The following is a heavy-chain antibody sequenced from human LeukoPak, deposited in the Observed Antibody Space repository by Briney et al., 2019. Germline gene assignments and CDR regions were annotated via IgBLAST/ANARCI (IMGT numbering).Heavy chain of an antibody. D-gene: IGHD3-10*01. Sequence: ASVKVSCKASGYTFTGYYMHWVRQAPGRGLEWMGWINPNSGGTNYAQKFQGRVTMTRDTSISTAYMELSRLRSDDTAVYYCARAVLEVRGVKSNWFDPWGQGTLVTVSS. J-gene: IGHJ5*02. V-gene: IGHV1-2*02. CDR2: INPNSGGT. CDR3: ARAVLEVRGVKSNWFDP. CDR1: GYTFTGYY.